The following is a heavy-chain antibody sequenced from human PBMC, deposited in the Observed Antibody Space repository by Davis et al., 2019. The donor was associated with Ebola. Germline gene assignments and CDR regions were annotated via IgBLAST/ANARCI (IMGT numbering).Heavy chain of an antibody. CDR3: ARYYYDSSGPQYYFDY. J-gene: IGHJ4*02. Sequence: PSETLSLTCTVSGGSISSHFWSWIRQPAGKGLEWMGRIYISGSTNYNPSLKSRVTMSVDTSRNQFSLKLTSVTAADTAVYYCARYYYDSSGPQYYFDYWGQGTLVTVSP. CDR1: GGSISSHF. D-gene: IGHD3-22*01. CDR2: IYISGST. V-gene: IGHV4-4*07.